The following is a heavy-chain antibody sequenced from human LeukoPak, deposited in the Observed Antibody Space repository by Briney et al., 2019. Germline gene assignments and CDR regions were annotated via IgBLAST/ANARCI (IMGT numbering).Heavy chain of an antibody. CDR3: ARDAEGYYYCMDV. J-gene: IGHJ6*03. CDR2: INPSGGST. V-gene: IGHV1-46*01. CDR1: GYTFTTYY. Sequence: ASVKVSCKASGYTFTTYYMHWVRQAPGQGLEWMGIINPSGGSTSYAQKFQGRATMTRDTSTSTVYMELSSLRSEDTAVYYCARDAEGYYYCMDVWGKGTAVTVSS.